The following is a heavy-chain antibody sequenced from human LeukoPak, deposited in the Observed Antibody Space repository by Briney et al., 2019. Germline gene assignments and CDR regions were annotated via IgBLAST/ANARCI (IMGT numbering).Heavy chain of an antibody. D-gene: IGHD6-6*01. J-gene: IGHJ6*03. CDR1: GFTVSSNY. CDR2: IYSGGST. Sequence: GGSLRLSCAASGFTVSSNYMSWVRQAPGKGLEWGSVIYSGGSTCYADSVKGRFTISRDNSKNTLYLQMNSLRAEDTAVYYCARDSSSSYYYYMDVWGKGTTVTVSS. V-gene: IGHV3-53*01. CDR3: ARDSSSSYYYYMDV.